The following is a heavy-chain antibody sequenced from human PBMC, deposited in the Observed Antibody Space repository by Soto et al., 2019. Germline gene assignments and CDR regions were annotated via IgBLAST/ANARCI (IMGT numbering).Heavy chain of an antibody. V-gene: IGHV3-33*01. CDR1: EFTFSNYG. J-gene: IGHJ6*02. CDR2: ILNDGSNR. CDR3: GVEGGELGKGMDG. D-gene: IGHD3-16*01. Sequence: QVQLVESGGGVVQPGRSLRLSCAASEFTFSNYGMHWVRQAPGKGLEWVAVILNDGSNRYHADSGKDRFTISRDNSKKTVYLPMNSLRAEDPAVYLCGVEGGELGKGMDGRGQGTTVTVS.